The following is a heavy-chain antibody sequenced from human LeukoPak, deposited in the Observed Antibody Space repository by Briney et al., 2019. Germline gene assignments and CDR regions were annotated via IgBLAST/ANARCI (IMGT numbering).Heavy chain of an antibody. CDR1: DDSITMYY. V-gene: IGHV4-59*01. CDR3: ARGNVLLTD. Sequence: SETLSLTRSVSDDSITMYYWTWIRRPPGKGLEWIGYIYYSGSTNYNPSLKSRVTISVDTSKNQCSLKLSSVTAADTAVYYCARGNVLLTDWGQGTLVTVSS. J-gene: IGHJ4*02. CDR2: IYYSGST. D-gene: IGHD3-10*01.